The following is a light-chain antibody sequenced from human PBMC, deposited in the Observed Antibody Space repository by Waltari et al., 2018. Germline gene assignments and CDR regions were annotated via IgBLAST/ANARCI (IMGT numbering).Light chain of an antibody. J-gene: IGLJ2*01. Sequence: QSALPQPASVSGSPGQPIAISCSGPSRDVGGSNFFSWSQQQPGKAPKTMIYDVTKRPSGVSDRFSGSKSGNTASLTISGLQAEDEGDYYCGSYRYGSSLVFGGGTRLTVL. CDR3: GSYRYGSSLV. CDR1: SRDVGGSNF. V-gene: IGLV2-14*03. CDR2: DVT.